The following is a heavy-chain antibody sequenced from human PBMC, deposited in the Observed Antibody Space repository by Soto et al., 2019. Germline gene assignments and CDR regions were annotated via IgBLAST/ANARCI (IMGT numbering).Heavy chain of an antibody. CDR2: IYHTGNT. Sequence: PSETLSLTCTVSGASIFNYYWSWVRQPPGKGLEWIGYIYHTGNTVYNPSLKSRVTISLDTSKSQFSLKLTTVTTADTAIYYCARGRRALDSSGIFDYWGQGPLVTVSS. CDR1: GASIFNYY. V-gene: IGHV4-59*01. D-gene: IGHD6-19*01. CDR3: ARGRRALDSSGIFDY. J-gene: IGHJ4*02.